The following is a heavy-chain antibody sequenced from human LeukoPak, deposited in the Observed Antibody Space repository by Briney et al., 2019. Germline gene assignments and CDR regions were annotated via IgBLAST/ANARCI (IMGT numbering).Heavy chain of an antibody. CDR1: GFTFSSYA. V-gene: IGHV3-23*01. CDR3: AKGNNARITIFGVVPYYFDY. J-gene: IGHJ4*02. CDR2: IGGSGGST. Sequence: GGSLRLSCAASGFTFSSYAMSRVRRAPGKGLEWVSAIGGSGGSTYYADSVKGRFTISRDNSKNTLYLQMNSLRAEDTAVYYCAKGNNARITIFGVVPYYFDYWGQGTLVTVSS. D-gene: IGHD3-3*01.